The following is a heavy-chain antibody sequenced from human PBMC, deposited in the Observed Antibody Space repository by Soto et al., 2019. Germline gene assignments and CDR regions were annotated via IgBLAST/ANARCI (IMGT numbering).Heavy chain of an antibody. D-gene: IGHD5-12*01. CDR1: GGSISSGGYY. V-gene: IGHV4-31*03. CDR2: IFYTGST. Sequence: SETLSLTCTVSGGSISSGGYYWSWIRQHPGKAPESMGYIFYTGSTYYNPSLRSRLTLSVDTSKNQFSLKLSSVTAADTAVYYCARDRKGKDGYRQSVFDYWGQGTLVTVSS. CDR3: ARDRKGKDGYRQSVFDY. J-gene: IGHJ4*02.